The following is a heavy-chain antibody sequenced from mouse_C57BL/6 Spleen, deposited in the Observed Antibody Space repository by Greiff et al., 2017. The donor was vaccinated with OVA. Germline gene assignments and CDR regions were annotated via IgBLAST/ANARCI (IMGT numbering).Heavy chain of an antibody. CDR2: IDPSDSYT. D-gene: IGHD1-2*01. CDR3: ASLEGYFDY. V-gene: IGHV1-69*01. CDR1: GYTFTSYW. Sequence: VQLQQPGAELVMPGASVKLSCKASGYTFTSYWMHWVKQRPGQGLEWIGEIDPSDSYTNYNQKFKGKSTLTVDKSSSTAYMQLSSLTSEDSAVYYCASLEGYFDYWGQGTTLTVSS. J-gene: IGHJ2*01.